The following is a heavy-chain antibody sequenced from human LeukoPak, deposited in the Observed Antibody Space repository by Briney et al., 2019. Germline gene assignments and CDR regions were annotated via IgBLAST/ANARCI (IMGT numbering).Heavy chain of an antibody. V-gene: IGHV4-59*01. CDR2: IYYSGST. Sequence: PSETLSLTCTVSGGSISSYYWSWIRQPPGKGLEWIGYIYYSGSTNYNPSLKSRVTISVDTSKNQFSLKLSSVTAADTAVYYCARVDRTWSAPWGKGTLSPSPQ. CDR1: GGSISSYY. J-gene: IGHJ5*02. CDR3: ARVDRTWSAP.